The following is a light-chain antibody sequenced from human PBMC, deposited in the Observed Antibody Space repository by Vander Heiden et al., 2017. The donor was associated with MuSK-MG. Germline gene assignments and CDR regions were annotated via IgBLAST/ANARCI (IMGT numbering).Light chain of an antibody. V-gene: IGKV1-5*01. J-gene: IGKJ1*01. CDR3: QQYNTYPCT. CDR2: AAS. CDR1: QSISSW. Sequence: IQMTQAPSTLSASVGDRVTITCRASQSISSWLDWYQQKAGKAPKFLIYAASSLESGVPSRFSGSGSGTDFTLTISSLQPEDFATYYCQQYNTYPCTFGRGTKVEIK.